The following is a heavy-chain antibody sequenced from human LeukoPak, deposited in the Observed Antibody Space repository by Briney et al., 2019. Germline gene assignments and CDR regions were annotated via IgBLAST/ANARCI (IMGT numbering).Heavy chain of an antibody. Sequence: PGGSLRPSCAASGFTFSSYSMNWVRQAPGKGLEWVSSISSSSSYIYYADSVKGRFTISRDNAKNSLYLQMNSLRAEDTAVYYCARSKLYYYDSSGPRYFDYWGQGTLVTVSS. CDR1: GFTFSSYS. CDR3: ARSKLYYYDSSGPRYFDY. CDR2: ISSSSSYI. D-gene: IGHD3-22*01. V-gene: IGHV3-21*01. J-gene: IGHJ4*02.